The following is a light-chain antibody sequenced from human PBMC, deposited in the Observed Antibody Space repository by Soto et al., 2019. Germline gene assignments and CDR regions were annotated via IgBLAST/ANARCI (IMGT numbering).Light chain of an antibody. CDR2: TAS. J-gene: IGKJ1*01. V-gene: IGKV1-27*01. Sequence: DIQMTQSPSSLSASVGDRVTITCRASQAIGNYLAWYQQKPGKGPKLLIYTASTLQSGVPFRFSGSGSGTDFTLTISSLQPEDGATYYCQKYNSAPCTFRQGTKVVIK. CDR3: QKYNSAPCT. CDR1: QAIGNY.